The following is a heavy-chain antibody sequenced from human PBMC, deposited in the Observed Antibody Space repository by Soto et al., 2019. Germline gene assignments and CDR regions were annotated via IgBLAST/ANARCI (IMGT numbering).Heavy chain of an antibody. CDR3: ARDNYDFWLAFDY. CDR2: ISSSSSYI. CDR1: GFTFSSYS. Sequence: AGGSLRLSCAASGFTFSSYSMNWVRQAPGKGLEWVSSISSSSSYIYYADSVKGRFTISRDNAKNSLYLQMNSLRAEDTAVYYCARDNYDFWLAFDYWGQGTLVTAPQ. V-gene: IGHV3-21*01. D-gene: IGHD3-3*01. J-gene: IGHJ4*02.